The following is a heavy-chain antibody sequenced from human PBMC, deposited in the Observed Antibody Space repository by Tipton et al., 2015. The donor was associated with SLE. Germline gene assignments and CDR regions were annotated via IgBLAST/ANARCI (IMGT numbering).Heavy chain of an antibody. V-gene: IGHV4-39*07. CDR3: AREADDSSGYYGR. D-gene: IGHD3-22*01. CDR2: IYYSGST. Sequence: LRLSCTVSGGSISSSSYYWGWIRQPPGKGLEWIGSIYYSGSTYYNPSLKSRVTISVDTSKNQFSLKLSSVTAADTAVYYCAREADDSSGYYGRWGQGTLVTVSS. CDR1: GGSISSSSYY. J-gene: IGHJ4*02.